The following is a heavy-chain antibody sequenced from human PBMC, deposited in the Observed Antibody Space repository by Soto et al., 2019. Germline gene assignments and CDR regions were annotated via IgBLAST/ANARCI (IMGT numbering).Heavy chain of an antibody. Sequence: EVQLVESGGGLVKPGRSLRLSCAASGFTFGTFTMSWVRQAPGKGLEWVSSIGTTSTYIYYADSVRGRFTISRDNAKNSLYLQMNSLRAEDTAVYFCARVMCGDCSSYYYYSMDVWGQGTTVTVSS. D-gene: IGHD2-21*02. CDR2: IGTTSTYI. CDR3: ARVMCGDCSSYYYYSMDV. V-gene: IGHV3-21*01. CDR1: GFTFGTFT. J-gene: IGHJ6*02.